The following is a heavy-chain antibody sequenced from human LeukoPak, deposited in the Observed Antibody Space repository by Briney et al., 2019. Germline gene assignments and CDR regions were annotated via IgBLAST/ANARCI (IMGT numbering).Heavy chain of an antibody. J-gene: IGHJ3*02. CDR1: GYTFTIYY. D-gene: IGHD3-10*01. Sequence: ASVKVSCKASGYTFTIYYMHWVRQAPGQGLEWMGIINPSGGSTSYAQKFQGRVTMTRDTSTSTVYMELSSLRSEDTAVYYCARDLRGTQDAFDIWGQGTMVTVSS. CDR2: INPSGGST. V-gene: IGHV1-46*01. CDR3: ARDLRGTQDAFDI.